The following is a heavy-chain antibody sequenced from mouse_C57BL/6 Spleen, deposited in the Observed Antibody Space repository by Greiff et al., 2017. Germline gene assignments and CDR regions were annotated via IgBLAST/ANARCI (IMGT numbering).Heavy chain of an antibody. CDR1: GYAFSSYW. J-gene: IGHJ3*02. CDR3: GRVLWDR. CDR2: IDPGDGDT. V-gene: IGHV1-82*01. D-gene: IGHD3-3*01. Sequence: QVQLQQSGPGLVKPGASVKLSCKASGYAFSSYWMNWVTQSPGKGLEWIGRIDPGDGDTNYNGKFKGKATLTADKSSSTAYMQLSSLTSEDSAVYVCGRVLWDRWGQGTLVTVSA.